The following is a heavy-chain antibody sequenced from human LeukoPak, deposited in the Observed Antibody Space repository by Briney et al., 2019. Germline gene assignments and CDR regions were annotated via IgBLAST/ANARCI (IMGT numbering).Heavy chain of an antibody. Sequence: PGGSLRLSCAASGFTFSSYGMHWVRQAPGKGLEWVAVISYDGSNKYYADSVKGRFTISRDNAKNTLYLQMNSLRAEDTAVYYCARGYDYVWGSYRYDAFDIWGQGTMVTVSS. CDR2: ISYDGSNK. V-gene: IGHV3-30*03. D-gene: IGHD3-16*02. CDR3: ARGYDYVWGSYRYDAFDI. CDR1: GFTFSSYG. J-gene: IGHJ3*02.